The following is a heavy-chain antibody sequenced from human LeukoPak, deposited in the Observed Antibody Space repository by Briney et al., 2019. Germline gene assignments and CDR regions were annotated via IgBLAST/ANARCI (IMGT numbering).Heavy chain of an antibody. V-gene: IGHV3-21*01. CDR1: GFTFSSYS. J-gene: IGHJ5*02. CDR3: ARDGTLDWFDP. CDR2: ISSSSSYI. D-gene: IGHD1-26*01. Sequence: GGSLRLSCAASGFTFSSYSMNWVRQAPGKGLEWVSSISSSSSYIYYADSVKGRFTISRDNAKNSLYLQMNSLRAEDTAVYYCARDGTLDWFDPWGQGTLVNVSS.